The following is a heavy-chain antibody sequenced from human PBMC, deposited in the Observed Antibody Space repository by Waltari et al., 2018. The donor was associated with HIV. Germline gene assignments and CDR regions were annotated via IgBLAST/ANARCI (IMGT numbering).Heavy chain of an antibody. J-gene: IGHJ4*02. D-gene: IGHD4-17*01. CDR2: IRSKAYGGTT. CDR3: TRGTFTVTYYFDY. Sequence: GLVQPGRSLRLSCATSGFSFGDYAMSWFRQAPGKGLEWVGFIRSKAYGGTTQYAASVKGRFTISRDDSKSIAYLQMNSLKTEDTALYYCTRGTFTVTYYFDYWGRGTLVTVSS. CDR1: GFSFGDYA. V-gene: IGHV3-49*03.